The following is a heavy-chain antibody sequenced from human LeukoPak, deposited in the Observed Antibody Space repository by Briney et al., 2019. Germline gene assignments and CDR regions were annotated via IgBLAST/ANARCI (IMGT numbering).Heavy chain of an antibody. CDR1: GASISSHY. V-gene: IGHV4-59*11. CDR3: ARVSVGDWFDP. Sequence: SETLSLTCTVSGASISSHYWSWIRQPPGKGLEWIGYVFYSGRTNYNPSLERRVTISVDSSKNQFSLKLNSVTAADTAVYYCARVSVGDWFDPWGQGTLVTVSS. D-gene: IGHD2-2*01. J-gene: IGHJ5*02. CDR2: VFYSGRT.